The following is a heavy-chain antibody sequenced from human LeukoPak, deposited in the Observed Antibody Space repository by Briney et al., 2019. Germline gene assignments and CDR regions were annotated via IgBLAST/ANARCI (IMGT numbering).Heavy chain of an antibody. V-gene: IGHV3-74*01. CDR2: MNGDGSST. D-gene: IGHD2-2*01. J-gene: IGHJ3*02. CDR1: GFTFSSYW. Sequence: GRSLRLSCAASGFTFSSYWMHWVRQARGKGLVWASRMNGDGSSTTYADAVKSRFTISRDNAKNTLYLQMSSLRAEDTAVYYCTRRGLVPAFDIWGQGTMVTVAS. CDR3: TRRGLVPAFDI.